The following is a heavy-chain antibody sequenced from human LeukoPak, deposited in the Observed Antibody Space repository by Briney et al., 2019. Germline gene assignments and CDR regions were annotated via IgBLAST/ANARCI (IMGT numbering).Heavy chain of an antibody. CDR3: ARGDFDC. V-gene: IGHV3-23*01. J-gene: IGHJ4*02. Sequence: GGSLRLSCAASGFTFSSSAMSWVRQAPGKGLEWVSAISNNGGYTYYADSVQGRFTISRDNSKSTLCLQMNSLRAEDTAVYYCARGDFDCWGQGTLVTVSS. CDR1: GFTFSSSA. CDR2: ISNNGGYT.